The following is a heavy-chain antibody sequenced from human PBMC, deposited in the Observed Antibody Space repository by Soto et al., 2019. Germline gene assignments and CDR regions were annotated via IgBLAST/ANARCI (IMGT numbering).Heavy chain of an antibody. Sequence: GGSLRLSCAASGFTFSNAWMSWVRQAPGKGLEWVGHIKSKTDGGTTDYAAPVQGRFTISRDDSKTTLYVQMNSLKTKDTAVYYCTTFRPRSTIFAVVTGHYFDYWGQGTLVTVSS. V-gene: IGHV3-15*01. CDR1: GFTFSNAW. J-gene: IGHJ4*02. CDR3: TTFRPRSTIFAVVTGHYFDY. CDR2: IKSKTDGGTT. D-gene: IGHD3-3*01.